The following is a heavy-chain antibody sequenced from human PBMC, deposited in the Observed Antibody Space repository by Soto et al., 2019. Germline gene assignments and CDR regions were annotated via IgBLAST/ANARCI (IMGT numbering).Heavy chain of an antibody. CDR2: IYHSGST. Sequence: QLQLQESGSGLVKPSQTLSLTCAVSGGSISSGGYSWSWIRQPPGKGLEWIGYIYHSGSTYYNPSFNSRVTISLDRSKNQFSLKLSSVTAADTAVYYCARVGGLGAVAVDYWGQGTLVTVSS. CDR1: GGSISSGGYS. D-gene: IGHD6-19*01. J-gene: IGHJ4*02. V-gene: IGHV4-30-2*01. CDR3: ARVGGLGAVAVDY.